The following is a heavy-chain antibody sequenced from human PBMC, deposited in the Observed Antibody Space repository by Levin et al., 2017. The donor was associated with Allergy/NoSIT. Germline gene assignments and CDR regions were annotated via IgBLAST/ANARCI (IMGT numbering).Heavy chain of an antibody. D-gene: IGHD4-23*01. CDR1: GGSLSGYY. Sequence: SETLSLTCAVYGGSLSGYYWSWIRQPPGKGLEWIGEINHSGSTNYNPSLKSRVTMSLDTSNNQFSLKLNSVTAADRAVYYCAREVTVTTVVTSPFDYWGQGTLVTVS. CDR2: INHSGST. V-gene: IGHV4-34*01. J-gene: IGHJ4*02. CDR3: AREVTVTTVVTSPFDY.